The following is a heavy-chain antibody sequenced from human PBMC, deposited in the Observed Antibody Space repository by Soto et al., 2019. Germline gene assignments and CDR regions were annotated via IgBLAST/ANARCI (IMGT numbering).Heavy chain of an antibody. Sequence: PSETLSLTCTVSGGSISSYYWSWSRQPPGKGLEWIGYIYYSGSTNYNPSLKSRVTISVDTSKNQFSLKLSSVTAADTAVYYCAREVITPYNWFDPWGQGTLVTVSS. CDR1: GGSISSYY. V-gene: IGHV4-59*01. CDR2: IYYSGST. J-gene: IGHJ5*02. CDR3: AREVITPYNWFDP. D-gene: IGHD3-22*01.